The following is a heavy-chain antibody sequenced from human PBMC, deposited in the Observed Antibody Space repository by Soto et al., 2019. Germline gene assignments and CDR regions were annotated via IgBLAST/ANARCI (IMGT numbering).Heavy chain of an antibody. CDR1: GGSFSGYY. CDR2: INHSGST. J-gene: IGHJ5*02. CDR3: ARGLNFGYCSSTSCYSDWFDP. Sequence: SETLSLTCAVYGGSFSGYYWSWIRQPPGKGLEWIGEINHSGSTNYNPSLKSRVTISVDTSKNQFSLKLSSVTAADTAVYYCARGLNFGYCSSTSCYSDWFDPWGQGTLVTVSS. V-gene: IGHV4-34*01. D-gene: IGHD2-2*01.